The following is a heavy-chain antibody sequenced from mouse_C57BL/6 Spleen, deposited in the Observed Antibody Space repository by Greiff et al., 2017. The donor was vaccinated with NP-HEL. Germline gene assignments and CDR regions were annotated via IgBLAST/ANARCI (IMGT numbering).Heavy chain of an antibody. D-gene: IGHD2-2*01. J-gene: IGHJ4*01. V-gene: IGHV1-42*01. CDR3: ARGGYGDY. Sequence: VQLKESGPELVKPGASVKISCKASGYSFTGYYMNWVKQSPGKSLEWIGEINPSTGGTTYNQKFKAKATLTVDKSSSTAYMQLKSLTSEDSAVYYCARGGYGDYWGQGTSVTVSS. CDR2: INPSTGGT. CDR1: GYSFTGYY.